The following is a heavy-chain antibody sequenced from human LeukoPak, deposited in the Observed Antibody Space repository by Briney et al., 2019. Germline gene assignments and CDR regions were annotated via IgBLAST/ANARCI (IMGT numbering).Heavy chain of an antibody. CDR1: GFTFSSYW. CDR2: VKQDGSAK. D-gene: IGHD3-22*01. J-gene: IGHJ4*02. CDR3: ASQGEYYDRHVDY. Sequence: PGGSLRLSCAASGFTFSSYWMTWVRQAPGKGLEWVANVKQDGSAKYYMDSVKGRFTISRDNAKNSLYLQMNSLRAEDTAVYCCASQGEYYDRHVDYWGQGTLVTVSS. V-gene: IGHV3-7*01.